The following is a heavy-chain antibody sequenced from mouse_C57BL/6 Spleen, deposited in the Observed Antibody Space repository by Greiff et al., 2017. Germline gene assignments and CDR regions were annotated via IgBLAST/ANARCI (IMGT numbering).Heavy chain of an antibody. V-gene: IGHV1-55*01. CDR1: GYTFTSYW. D-gene: IGHD2-4*01. CDR2: IYPGSGST. CDR3: ARGYYEYDGDFDY. Sequence: VQLQQPGAELVKPGASVKMSCKASGYTFTSYWITWVKQRPGQGLEWIGDIYPGSGSTNYNEKFKSKATLTVDTSSSTAYMQLSSLTSEDSAVYYCARGYYEYDGDFDYWGQGTTLTVSS. J-gene: IGHJ2*01.